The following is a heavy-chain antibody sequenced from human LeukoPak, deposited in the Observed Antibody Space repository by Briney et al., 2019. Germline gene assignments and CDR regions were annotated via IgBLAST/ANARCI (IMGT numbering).Heavy chain of an antibody. CDR2: MNPNSGNT. CDR3: ARGAFMITFGEHLYYFDY. D-gene: IGHD3-16*01. J-gene: IGHJ4*02. CDR1: GYTFTSYD. Sequence: ASVTVSCRASGYTFTSYDINWVRQATGQGLERMGWMNPNSGNTGYAQKFQGRVTMTRNTSISTAYMELSSLRSEDTAVYYCARGAFMITFGEHLYYFDYWGQGTLVTVSS. V-gene: IGHV1-8*01.